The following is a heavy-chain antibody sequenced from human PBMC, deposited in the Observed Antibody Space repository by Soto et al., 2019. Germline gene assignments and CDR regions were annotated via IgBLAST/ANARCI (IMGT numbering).Heavy chain of an antibody. V-gene: IGHV3-53*01. J-gene: IGHJ5*02. CDR3: VRESNTMLRGVLDT. D-gene: IGHD3-10*01. Sequence: EVQVVESGGGLIQPGGSLRLSCAASGFSVNSNYMSWVRQAPGEGLEWVSVMYIGGDTYYGDSVKGRFTISRDNSRNTLYLQMNNLRGEDSAVYYCVRESNTMLRGVLDTWGQGTLVTVSS. CDR2: MYIGGDT. CDR1: GFSVNSNY.